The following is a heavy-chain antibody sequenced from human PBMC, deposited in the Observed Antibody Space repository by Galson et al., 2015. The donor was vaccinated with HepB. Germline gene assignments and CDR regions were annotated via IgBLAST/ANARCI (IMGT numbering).Heavy chain of an antibody. V-gene: IGHV3-11*01. D-gene: IGHD3-22*01. CDR1: GFTFRDYY. CDR3: ARDGIDYYDTSGFYSFDH. Sequence: SLRLSCAASGFTFRDYYMSWIRQAPGKGLEWISYISNGGGTISYADSVQGRITISRDNAKDSLFLQMNSLRADDTAVYYCARDGIDYYDTSGFYSFDHLGQGSLVTVSS. CDR2: ISNGGGTI. J-gene: IGHJ4*02.